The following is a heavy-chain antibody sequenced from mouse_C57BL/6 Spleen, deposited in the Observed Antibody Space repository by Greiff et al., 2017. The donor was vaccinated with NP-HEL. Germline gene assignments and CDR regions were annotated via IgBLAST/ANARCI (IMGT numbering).Heavy chain of an antibody. CDR2: INPSSGYT. J-gene: IGHJ4*01. CDR3: ARSPYDYDGVPYAMDY. D-gene: IGHD2-4*01. Sequence: QVQLKESGAELAKPGASVKLSCKASGYTFTSYWMHWVKQRPGQGLEWIGYINPSSGYTKYNQKFKDKATLTADKSSSTAYMQLSSLTYEDSAVYYCARSPYDYDGVPYAMDYWGQGTSVTVSS. V-gene: IGHV1-7*01. CDR1: GYTFTSYW.